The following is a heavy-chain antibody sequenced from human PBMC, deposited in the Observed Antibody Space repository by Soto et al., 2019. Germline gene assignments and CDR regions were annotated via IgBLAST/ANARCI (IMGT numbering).Heavy chain of an antibody. D-gene: IGHD6-13*01. CDR1: GGSISSSSYY. J-gene: IGHJ5*02. CDR2: IYYSGST. Sequence: KPSETLSLTCTVSGGSISSSSYYWVWIRQPPGKGLEWIGSIYYSGSTYYNPSLKSRVTISVAMSKHQFSLKLSSVTAADTAVYYCARPIAAAEPLRWFDPWGQGTLVTVSS. CDR3: ARPIAAAEPLRWFDP. V-gene: IGHV4-39*01.